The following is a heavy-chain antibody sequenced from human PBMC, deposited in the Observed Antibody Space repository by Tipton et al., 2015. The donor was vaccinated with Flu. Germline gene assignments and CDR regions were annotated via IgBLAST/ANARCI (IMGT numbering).Heavy chain of an antibody. CDR3: ATLQAPPGPPS. J-gene: IGHJ5*02. V-gene: IGHV4-59*12. Sequence: TLSLTCTVSGGSFSNYYWNWIRQPPGKGLEWIGYIFYTGDTSYNPSLKSRVTISTETSKNRFSLKLTSVTAADTAVYYCATLQAPPGPPSWGQGTLVTVSS. CDR2: IFYTGDT. CDR1: GGSFSNYY. D-gene: IGHD6-13*01.